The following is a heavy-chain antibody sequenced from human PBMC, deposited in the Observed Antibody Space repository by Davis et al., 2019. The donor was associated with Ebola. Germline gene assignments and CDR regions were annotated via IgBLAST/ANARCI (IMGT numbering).Heavy chain of an antibody. CDR1: GFTFGNYA. Sequence: SLKISCTASGFTFGNYAMSWFRQAPGKGLEWVRFIRGRSYGRTTEYAASVKGRFTISRDDSKSIAHLQMNSLKTEDTAVYYCTRGVIGYGDSRGTGFDPWGQGTLVTVSS. D-gene: IGHD1-1*01. J-gene: IGHJ5*02. CDR3: TRGVIGYGDSRGTGFDP. V-gene: IGHV3-49*03. CDR2: IRGRSYGRTT.